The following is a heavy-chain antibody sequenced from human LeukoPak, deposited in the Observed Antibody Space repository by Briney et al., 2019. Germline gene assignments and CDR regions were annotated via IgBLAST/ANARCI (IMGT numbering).Heavy chain of an antibody. CDR1: GFTFSDYY. V-gene: IGHV3-11*04. J-gene: IGHJ5*02. CDR2: ISSSGSTI. CDR3: ARSWVTIFGVVVNWFDP. Sequence: GGSLRLSCAASGFTFSDYYMSWIRQAPGKGLEWVSYISSSGSTIYYADSVKGRFTISRDNAKNSLYLQMNSLRAEDTAVYYCARSWVTIFGVVVNWFDPWGQGTLVTVSS. D-gene: IGHD3-3*01.